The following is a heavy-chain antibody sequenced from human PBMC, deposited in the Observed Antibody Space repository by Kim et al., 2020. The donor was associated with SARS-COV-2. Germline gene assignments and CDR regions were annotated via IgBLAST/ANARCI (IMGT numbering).Heavy chain of an antibody. J-gene: IGHJ4*02. Sequence: GGSLRLSCAASGFTFSSYSMNWVRQAPGKGLEWVSSISGSSSYIYNADSVKGRFTISRDNAKNSLYLQMNSLRAEDTAVYYCARDLGNILTGRVGYFDYWGQGTLVTVSS. V-gene: IGHV3-21*01. CDR2: ISGSSSYI. CDR3: ARDLGNILTGRVGYFDY. D-gene: IGHD3-9*01. CDR1: GFTFSSYS.